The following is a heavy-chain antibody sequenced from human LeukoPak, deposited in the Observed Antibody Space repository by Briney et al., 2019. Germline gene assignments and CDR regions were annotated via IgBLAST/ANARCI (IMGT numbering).Heavy chain of an antibody. J-gene: IGHJ4*02. Sequence: PSETLSLTCTVSGGSISSGGYYWSWIRQPPGKGLEWIGYIYHSGSTYYNPSLKSRVTISVDRSKNRFSLKLSSVTAADTAVYYCARKLYYDSSGYYFGENYFDYWGQGTLVTVSS. D-gene: IGHD3-22*01. V-gene: IGHV4-30-2*01. CDR3: ARKLYYDSSGYYFGENYFDY. CDR1: GGSISSGGYY. CDR2: IYHSGST.